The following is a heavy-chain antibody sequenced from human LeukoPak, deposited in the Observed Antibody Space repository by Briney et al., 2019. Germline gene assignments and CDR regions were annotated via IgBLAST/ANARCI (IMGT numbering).Heavy chain of an antibody. CDR1: GFNFNNFA. J-gene: IGHJ4*02. Sequence: GGSLRLSCAASGFNFNNFAMSWVRQAPGKGPEWLSAITGPADTTYYAESVKGRFTISRDYSKSMVYLQMNSLRVEDTAIYYCTKGAEIDHWGQGTLVTVSS. CDR3: TKGAEIDH. CDR2: ITGPADTT. V-gene: IGHV3-23*01.